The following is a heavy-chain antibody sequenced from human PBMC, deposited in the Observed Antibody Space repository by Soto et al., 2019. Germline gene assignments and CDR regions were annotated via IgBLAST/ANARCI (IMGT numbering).Heavy chain of an antibody. CDR3: ARTLSTYYYDSSGYYSGPYYYYGMDV. CDR2: INPNSGGT. D-gene: IGHD3-22*01. CDR1: GYTFTGYY. V-gene: IGHV1-2*02. Sequence: ASVKVSCKASGYTFTGYYMHWVRQAPGQGXEWMGWINPNSGGTNYAQKFQGRVTMTRDTSISTAYMELSRLRSDDTAVYYCARTLSTYYYDSSGYYSGPYYYYGMDVWGQGATVTVSS. J-gene: IGHJ6*02.